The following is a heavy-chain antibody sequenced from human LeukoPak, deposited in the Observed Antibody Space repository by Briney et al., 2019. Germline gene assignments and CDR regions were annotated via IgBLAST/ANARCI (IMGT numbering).Heavy chain of an antibody. CDR2: ISAYNGNT. CDR1: GYTFTSYG. J-gene: IGHJ3*02. Sequence: ASVTVSCKASGYTFTSYGISWVRQAPGQGLEWMGWISAYNGNTNYAQKLQGRVTMTTDTSTSTAYMELRSLRSDDTAVYYCARDNGLELVALDAFDIWGQGTMVTVSS. V-gene: IGHV1-18*01. D-gene: IGHD3-10*01. CDR3: ARDNGLELVALDAFDI.